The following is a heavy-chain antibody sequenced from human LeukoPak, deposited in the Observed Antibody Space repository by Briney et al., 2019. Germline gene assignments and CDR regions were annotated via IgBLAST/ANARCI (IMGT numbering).Heavy chain of an antibody. V-gene: IGHV4-4*02. D-gene: IGHD3-10*01. CDR1: GGSISSSNW. J-gene: IGHJ5*02. CDR3: ARSRVDYYGSGSYFGGWLDP. CDR2: IYHSGST. Sequence: SETLSLTCAVSGGSISSSNWWSWVRQPPGKGLEWIGEIYHSGSTNYNPSLKSRVTISVDTSKNQFSLKLSSVTAADTAVYYCARSRVDYYGSGSYFGGWLDPWGQGTLVTVSS.